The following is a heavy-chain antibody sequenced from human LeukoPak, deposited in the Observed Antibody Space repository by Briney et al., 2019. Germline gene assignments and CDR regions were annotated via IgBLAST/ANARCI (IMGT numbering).Heavy chain of an antibody. CDR1: GFTFSSYG. Sequence: PGGSLRLSCAASGFTFSSYGMSWVRQAPGKGLEWVSAISGSGGSTYYADSVKGRFTISRDNAKNSLYLQMNSLRAEDTAVYYCAREPVRNYYDSSGSFDYWGQGTLVTVSS. CDR2: ISGSGGST. CDR3: AREPVRNYYDSSGSFDY. D-gene: IGHD3-22*01. J-gene: IGHJ4*02. V-gene: IGHV3-23*01.